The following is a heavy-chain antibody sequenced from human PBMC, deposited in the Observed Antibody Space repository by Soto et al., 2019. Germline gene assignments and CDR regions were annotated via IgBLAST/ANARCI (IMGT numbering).Heavy chain of an antibody. V-gene: IGHV4-31*03. D-gene: IGHD6-19*01. Sequence: SSETLSLTCTVSGGSISSGTYYWTWIRQHPGKGLEWIGYIHYSGTTLSNPSLRSRVTISVDRSKDQFSLNLSSVTAADTAVYYFARDYPVAGTSYFDSWGQGALVT. CDR3: ARDYPVAGTSYFDS. CDR2: IHYSGTT. CDR1: GGSISSGTYY. J-gene: IGHJ4*02.